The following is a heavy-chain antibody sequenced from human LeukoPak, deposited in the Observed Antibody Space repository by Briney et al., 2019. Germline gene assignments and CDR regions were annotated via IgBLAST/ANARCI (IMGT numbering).Heavy chain of an antibody. CDR2: IYPTEGTT. J-gene: IGHJ3*01. V-gene: IGHV1-46*01. D-gene: IGHD1-26*01. CDR1: AYRFTINY. Sequence: ASVTLSCKASAYRFTINYIHWVRQGPAQGLEWVGIIYPTEGTTTYACTFQVKVTMTSDTSTTTVSMYLNSMRPEDQATADYSRPPRGYSATFDFWGQGTVVSVSS. CDR3: SRPPRGYSATFDF.